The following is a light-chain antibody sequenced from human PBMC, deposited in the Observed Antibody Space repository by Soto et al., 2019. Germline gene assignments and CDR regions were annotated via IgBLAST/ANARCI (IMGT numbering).Light chain of an antibody. V-gene: IGKV3-15*01. CDR1: QSVSSN. Sequence: EIVMTQSPATLPVSPGERATLSCRASQSVSSNLAWYQQKPGQAPRFLIYGASTRATGIPARFSGSGSGTEFTLTISSLQSEDFAVYFCQQYNNLPPDTFGQGTKLEIK. CDR2: GAS. J-gene: IGKJ2*01. CDR3: QQYNNLPPDT.